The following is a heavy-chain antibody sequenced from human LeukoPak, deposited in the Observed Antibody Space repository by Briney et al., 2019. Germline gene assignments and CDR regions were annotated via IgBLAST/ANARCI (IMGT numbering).Heavy chain of an antibody. J-gene: IGHJ6*02. D-gene: IGHD6-19*01. Sequence: ASVKVSCKASGYTFTGYYMHWVRQAPGQGLEWMGWINPNSGGTNYAQKFQGWVTMTRDTSISTAYMELSRLRSDDTAVYYCAREIAVAGIGYGMDVWGQGTTVTVSS. V-gene: IGHV1-2*04. CDR2: INPNSGGT. CDR3: AREIAVAGIGYGMDV. CDR1: GYTFTGYY.